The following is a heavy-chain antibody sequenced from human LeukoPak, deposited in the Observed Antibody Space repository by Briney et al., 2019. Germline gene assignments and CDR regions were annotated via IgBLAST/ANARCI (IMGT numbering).Heavy chain of an antibody. Sequence: GGSLRLSCAASGFTFSSFALSWVRQAPGKGLEWVSTVSDTTYYADSVRGRFTISRDDSKNTLYLQMDGLRAEDTAIYFCARSRGPGSHWFDPWGQGTLVTVSS. CDR3: ARSRGPGSHWFDP. V-gene: IGHV3-23*01. CDR1: GFTFSSFA. D-gene: IGHD3-10*01. CDR2: VSDTT. J-gene: IGHJ5*02.